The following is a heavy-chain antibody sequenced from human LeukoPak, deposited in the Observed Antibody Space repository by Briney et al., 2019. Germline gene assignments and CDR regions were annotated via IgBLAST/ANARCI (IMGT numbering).Heavy chain of an antibody. CDR1: GYTFTSYA. CDR3: ARGHLEWPSPPFDY. V-gene: IGHV1-3*01. CDR2: INAGNGNT. D-gene: IGHD3-3*01. Sequence: ASVTVSCKASGYTFTSYAMHWVRQAPGQRLEWMGWINAGNGNTKYSQKFQGRVTITRDTSASTAYMELSSLRSEDTAVYYCARGHLEWPSPPFDYWGQGTLVTVSS. J-gene: IGHJ4*02.